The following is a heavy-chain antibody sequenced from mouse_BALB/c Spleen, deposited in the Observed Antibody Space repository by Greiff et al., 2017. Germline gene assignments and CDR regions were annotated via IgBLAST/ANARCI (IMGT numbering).Heavy chain of an antibody. V-gene: IGHV2-2*02. J-gene: IGHJ3*01. Sequence: VQLQQSGPGLVQPSQSLSITCTVSGFSLTSYGVHWVRQSPGKGLEWLGVIWSGGSTDYNAAFISRLSISKDNSKSQVFFKMNSLQANDTAIYYCARIKGYYGSSSPWFAYWGQGTLVTVSA. CDR3: ARIKGYYGSSSPWFAY. CDR2: IWSGGST. D-gene: IGHD1-1*01. CDR1: GFSLTSYG.